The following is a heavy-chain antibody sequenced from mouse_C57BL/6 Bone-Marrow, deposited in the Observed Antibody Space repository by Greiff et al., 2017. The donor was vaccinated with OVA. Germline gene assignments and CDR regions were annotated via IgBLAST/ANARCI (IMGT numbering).Heavy chain of an antibody. CDR1: GYTFTSYW. Sequence: QVQLKQPGAELVKPGASVKLSCKASGYTFTSYWMHWVKQRPGQGLEWIGMIHPNSGSTNYNEKFKSKATLTVAKSSSTASMHLSRLTSEDSSVYYCASRGFGGYYLYNVDYGGQGTALPVSS. D-gene: IGHD2-3*01. J-gene: IGHJ2*01. CDR2: IHPNSGST. V-gene: IGHV1-64*01. CDR3: ASRGFGGYYLYNVDY.